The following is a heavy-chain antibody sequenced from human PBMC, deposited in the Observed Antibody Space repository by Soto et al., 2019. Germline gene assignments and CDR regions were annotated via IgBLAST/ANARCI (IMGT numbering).Heavy chain of an antibody. J-gene: IGHJ6*03. CDR3: ARGDRTDYYYYMDV. CDR2: IYYSGST. V-gene: IGHV4-31*03. Sequence: SETLSLTCTVSGGSISSGGYYWSWIRQHPGKGLEWIGYIYYSGSTYYNPSLKSRVTISVDTSKNQFSLKLSSVTAADTAVYYCARGDRTDYYYYMDVWGKETTVTVSS. CDR1: GGSISSGGYY.